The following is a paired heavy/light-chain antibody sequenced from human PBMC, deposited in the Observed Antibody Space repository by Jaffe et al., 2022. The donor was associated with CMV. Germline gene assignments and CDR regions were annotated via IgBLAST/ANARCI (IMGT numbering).Heavy chain of an antibody. D-gene: IGHD3-9*01. CDR2: IYYSGST. CDR1: GGSISSSSYY. CDR3: ASPKGHYYDILTGYSVVY. Sequence: QLQLQESGPGLVKPSETLSLTCTVSGGSISSSSYYWGWIRQPPGKGLEWIGSIYYSGSTYYNPSLKSRVTISVDTSKNQFSLKLSSVTAADTAVYYCASPKGHYYDILTGYSVVYWGQGTLVTVSS. V-gene: IGHV4-39*01. J-gene: IGHJ4*02.
Light chain of an antibody. V-gene: IGLV3-25*03. CDR1: ALPKQY. Sequence: SYELTQPPSVSVSPGQTARITCSGDALPKQYAYWYQQKPGQAPVLVIYKDSERPSGIPERFSGSSSGTTVTLTISGVQAEDEADYYCQSADSSGTLVWVFGGGTKLTVL. J-gene: IGLJ3*02. CDR3: QSADSSGTLVWV. CDR2: KDS.